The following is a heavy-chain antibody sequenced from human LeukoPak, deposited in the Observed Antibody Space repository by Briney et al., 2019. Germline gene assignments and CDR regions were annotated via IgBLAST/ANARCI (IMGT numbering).Heavy chain of an antibody. CDR2: ISAYNGNT. CDR3: ARAYYESSAYRHAVYFDY. D-gene: IGHD3-22*01. Sequence: ASVKVSCKASGYTFTSYGISWVRQAPGRGLEWMGWISAYNGNTNYAQKLQGRVTMTKDTSTNTVYMHLSSLSSDDTAVYYCARAYYESSAYRHAVYFDYWGQGTLVTVSS. J-gene: IGHJ4*02. V-gene: IGHV1-18*01. CDR1: GYTFTSYG.